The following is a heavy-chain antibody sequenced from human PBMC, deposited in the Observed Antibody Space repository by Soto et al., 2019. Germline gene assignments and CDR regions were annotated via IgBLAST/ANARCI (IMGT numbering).Heavy chain of an antibody. CDR1: GFTFSSYS. V-gene: IGHV3-21*01. D-gene: IGHD6-6*01. J-gene: IGHJ6*03. Sequence: EVQLVESGGGLVKPGGSLRLSCAASGFTFSSYSMNWVRQAPGKGLEWVSSISSSSSYIYYADSVKGRFTISRDNAKNSLYLQMNSLRAEDTAVYYCARFIAARPNYYYYYMDVWGKGTTVTVSS. CDR3: ARFIAARPNYYYYYMDV. CDR2: ISSSSSYI.